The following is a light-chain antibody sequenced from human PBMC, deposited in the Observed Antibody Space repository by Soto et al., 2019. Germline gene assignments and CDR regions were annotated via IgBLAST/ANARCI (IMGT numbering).Light chain of an antibody. V-gene: IGLV1-44*01. CDR1: SSNIGSHT. CDR2: RNN. CDR3: GTWDSSLSEWV. Sequence: QSVLTQPPSTSVTPGQRVTISCSGSSSNIGSHTINWYQQLPGAAPKLLIYRNNQRPSGVPDRFSGSKSGTSASLAITGLQTGDEADYYCGTWDSSLSEWVFGGGTKLTVL. J-gene: IGLJ2*01.